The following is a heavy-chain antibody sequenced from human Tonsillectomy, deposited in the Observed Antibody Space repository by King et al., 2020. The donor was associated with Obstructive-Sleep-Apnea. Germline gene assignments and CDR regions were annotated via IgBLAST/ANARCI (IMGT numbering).Heavy chain of an antibody. CDR3: TRLMPYDILTGYYFYGMDV. D-gene: IGHD3-9*01. CDR1: GFTFSGSA. CDR2: IKSKANNYAT. Sequence: QLVQSGGGLVQPGGSLKLSCAASGFTFSGSAMHWVRQASGKGLEWVGRIKSKANNYATAYAASVKGRFTVSRDDSKNTAYLQMNSLQTEDTAVYYCTRLMPYDILTGYYFYGMDVWGQGTTVTVSS. V-gene: IGHV3-73*01. J-gene: IGHJ6*02.